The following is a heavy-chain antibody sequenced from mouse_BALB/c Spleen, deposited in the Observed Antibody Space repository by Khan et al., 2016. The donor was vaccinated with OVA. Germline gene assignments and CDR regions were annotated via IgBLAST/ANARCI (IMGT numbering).Heavy chain of an antibody. J-gene: IGHJ2*01. D-gene: IGHD1-1*01. CDR2: ISYSGNT. V-gene: IGHV3-2*02. CDR1: GYSITSDYA. CDR3: ARVYGGDFDY. Sequence: EVQLQESGPGLVKPSQSLSLICTVTGYSITSDYAWNWIRQFPGNKLEWMGFISYSGNTNYNPSLKSRISITRDTSKNQFFLHLNSVTTEVTATYYCARVYGGDFDYWGQGTTLTVSS.